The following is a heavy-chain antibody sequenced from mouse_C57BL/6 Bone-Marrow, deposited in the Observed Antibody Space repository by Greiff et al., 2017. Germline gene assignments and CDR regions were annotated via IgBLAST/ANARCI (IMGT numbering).Heavy chain of an antibody. CDR2: IDPSDSYT. Sequence: VQLQQPGAELVMPGASVKLSCKASGYTFTSYWMHWVKQRPGQGLEWIGEIDPSDSYTNYNQKFKGKSTLTVDKSSSKAYMQLSSLTSEDSAVYYCARSNWVYAIDYWGQGTSVTVSS. J-gene: IGHJ4*01. D-gene: IGHD4-1*02. V-gene: IGHV1-69*01. CDR3: ARSNWVYAIDY. CDR1: GYTFTSYW.